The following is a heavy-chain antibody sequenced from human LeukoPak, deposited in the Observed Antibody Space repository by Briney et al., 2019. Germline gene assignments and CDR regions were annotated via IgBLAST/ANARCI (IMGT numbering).Heavy chain of an antibody. CDR1: GFTFSSYA. CDR3: ARTYHYGSGSFYNRAFDI. CDR2: ISYDGSNK. V-gene: IGHV3-30-3*01. J-gene: IGHJ3*02. D-gene: IGHD3-10*01. Sequence: PGGSLRLSCAASGFTFSSYAMHWVRQAPGKGLEWVAVISYDGSNKYYADSVKGRFTISRDNSKNTLYLQMNSLRAEDTAVYYRARTYHYGSGSFYNRAFDIWGQGTMVTVSS.